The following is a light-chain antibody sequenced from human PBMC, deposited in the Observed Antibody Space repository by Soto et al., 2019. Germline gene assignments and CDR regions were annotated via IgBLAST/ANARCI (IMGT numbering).Light chain of an antibody. CDR1: QSVSSSY. J-gene: IGKJ1*01. V-gene: IGKV3-20*01. CDR2: GAS. CDR3: QQYGSSPLT. Sequence: IVLTQSPGTLSLSPGERDTLSCRASQSVSSSYLAWYQQKPGQAPRLLIYGASSRATGIPDRFSGSGSGTDFTLTISRLEPEDFAVYYCQQYGSSPLTFGQGTKVDIK.